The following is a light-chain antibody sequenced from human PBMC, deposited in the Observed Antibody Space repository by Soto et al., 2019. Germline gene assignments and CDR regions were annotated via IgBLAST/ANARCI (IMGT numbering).Light chain of an antibody. J-gene: IGKJ2*01. V-gene: IGKV1-6*01. Sequence: AIQMTQSPSSLSASVGGRVPITCPASQGVKTDVAWYQQKPGKAPKLLIYAASSLQGGVPPRFSGSGSGTDFTLTISSLQPEDFATYYCLQDYNYPYTFGQGTKVDI. CDR1: QGVKTD. CDR3: LQDYNYPYT. CDR2: AAS.